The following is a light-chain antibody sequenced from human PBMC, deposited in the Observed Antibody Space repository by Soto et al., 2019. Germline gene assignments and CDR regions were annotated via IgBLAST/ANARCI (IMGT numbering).Light chain of an antibody. J-gene: IGKJ5*01. CDR2: DVS. CDR1: QSISSW. Sequence: DIQMTQSPSSLSASVGDRVTITCRASQSISSWLAWYQQKPGKAPKLLIYDVSSLESGVPSRFSGSGSGTEFTLTISSLQPDDFATYYCQQYDRYFTFGQGTRLEIK. CDR3: QQYDRYFT. V-gene: IGKV1-5*01.